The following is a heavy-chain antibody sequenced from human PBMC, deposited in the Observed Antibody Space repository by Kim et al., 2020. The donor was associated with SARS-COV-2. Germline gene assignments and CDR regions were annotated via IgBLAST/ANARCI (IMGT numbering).Heavy chain of an antibody. CDR2: EK. V-gene: IGHV3-7*01. CDR3: AFGELPTDY. J-gene: IGHJ4*02. Sequence: EKYYVDSVKGRFTISRDNAKNSLYLQMNSLRAEDTAVYYCAFGELPTDYWGQGTLVTVSS. D-gene: IGHD3-10*01.